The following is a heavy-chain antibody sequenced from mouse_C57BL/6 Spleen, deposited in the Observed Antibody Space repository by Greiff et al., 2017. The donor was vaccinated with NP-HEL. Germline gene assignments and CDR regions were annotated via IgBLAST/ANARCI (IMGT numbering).Heavy chain of an antibody. CDR1: GFTFTDYY. CDR3: ARHRYSFDY. D-gene: IGHD2-12*01. Sequence: DVKLVESGGGLVQPGGSLSLSCAASGFTFTDYYMSWVRQPPGKALEWLGFLRNKANGYTTEYSASVKGRFTISRDNSQSILYLQMNALRAEDSATYDCARHRYSFDYWGQGTTLTVSS. CDR2: LRNKANGYTT. V-gene: IGHV7-3*01. J-gene: IGHJ2*01.